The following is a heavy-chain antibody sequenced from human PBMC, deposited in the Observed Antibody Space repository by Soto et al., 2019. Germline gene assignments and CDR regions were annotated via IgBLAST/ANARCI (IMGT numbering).Heavy chain of an antibody. V-gene: IGHV3-74*02. D-gene: IGHD3-16*01. CDR3: ANDLSWGQSDY. J-gene: IGHJ4*02. Sequence: DVKLVESGGGLVQPGETLRLSCAASGFTFSSYWMQWYRQDPVMGLLWVATINPDGTTTQYADFVKGRFTVSRYNARTTVFLQMYALRGADPGLYHCANDLSWGQSDYWCRGTLVTVSS. CDR1: GFTFSSYW. CDR2: INPDGTTT.